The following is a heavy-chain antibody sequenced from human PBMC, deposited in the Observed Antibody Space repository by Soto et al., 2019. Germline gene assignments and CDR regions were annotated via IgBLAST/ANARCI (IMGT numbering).Heavy chain of an antibody. CDR3: ARKMTTVTTWYFDY. CDR1: GGSISSYY. V-gene: IGHV4-59*01. CDR2: IYYSGST. Sequence: SETLSLTCTVSGGSISSYYWSWIRQPPGKGLEWIGYIYYSGSTNYNPSLKSRVTISVDTSKNQFSLKLSSVTAADTAVYYCARKMTTVTTWYFDYWGQGTLVTVCS. D-gene: IGHD4-17*01. J-gene: IGHJ4*02.